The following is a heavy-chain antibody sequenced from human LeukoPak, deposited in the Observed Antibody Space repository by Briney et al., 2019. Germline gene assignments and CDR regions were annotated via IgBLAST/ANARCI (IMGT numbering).Heavy chain of an antibody. CDR2: LNSDGTST. CDR3: ARKGSGNYYVDY. D-gene: IGHD1-26*01. V-gene: IGHV3-74*01. J-gene: IGHJ4*02. Sequence: GGSLRLSCAASGFTFSSYWMHWVRHAPGKGLVWVSLLNSDGTSTFYADSVRGRFTISRDNAKNTLYLQMNSLRAEDTAVYYCARKGSGNYYVDYWGQGTLVTVSS. CDR1: GFTFSSYW.